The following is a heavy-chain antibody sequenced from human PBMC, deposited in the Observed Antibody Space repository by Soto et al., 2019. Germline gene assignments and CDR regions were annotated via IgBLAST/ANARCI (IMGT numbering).Heavy chain of an antibody. CDR2: IIPIFGTA. CDR3: ARDLIREGYYYDSSGGFDY. J-gene: IGHJ4*02. CDR1: GGTFSSYA. Sequence: ASVKVSCKASGGTFSSYAISWVRQAPGQGLEWMGGIIPIFGTANYAQKFQGRVTITADESTSTAYMELSSLRSEDTAVYYCARDLIREGYYYDSSGGFDYWGQGTLVTVSS. V-gene: IGHV1-69*13. D-gene: IGHD3-22*01.